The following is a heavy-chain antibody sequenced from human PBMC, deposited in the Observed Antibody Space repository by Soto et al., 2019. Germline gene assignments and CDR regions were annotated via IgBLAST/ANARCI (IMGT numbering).Heavy chain of an antibody. CDR3: ARYRTGGTDFDY. CDR1: GGSVSSDSYF. J-gene: IGHJ4*02. Sequence: QVQLQESGPGLVKPSETLSLTCTVSGGSVSSDSYFWSWIRQPPGKGLEWIGYISYSGSSNYHSSLKSRVTISKDTSENHFSLKLSSVTAADTAVYYCARYRTGGTDFDYWGQGTLVTVSS. D-gene: IGHD3-10*01. CDR2: ISYSGSS. V-gene: IGHV4-61*03.